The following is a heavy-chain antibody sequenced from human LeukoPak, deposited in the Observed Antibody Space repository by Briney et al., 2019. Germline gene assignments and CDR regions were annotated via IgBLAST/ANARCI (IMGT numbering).Heavy chain of an antibody. V-gene: IGHV3-74*01. J-gene: IGHJ5*02. Sequence: PGGSLRLSCAASGFNFNNYWMHWVRQTPGKGLEWVSRINSDGSTTTYADSVKGRFTISRDNTKKMLYLQMNSLTAEDTAMYYCASLSQYPSAWFDPWGQGTLVTVSS. D-gene: IGHD2/OR15-2a*01. CDR3: ASLSQYPSAWFDP. CDR2: INSDGSTT. CDR1: GFNFNNYW.